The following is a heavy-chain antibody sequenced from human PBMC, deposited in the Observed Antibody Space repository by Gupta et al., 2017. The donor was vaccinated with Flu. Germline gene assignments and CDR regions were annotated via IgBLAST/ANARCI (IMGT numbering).Heavy chain of an antibody. D-gene: IGHD3-10*01. CDR3: ARVGGYYYGSGSLYIFDY. J-gene: IGHJ4*02. CDR2: IIPIFGTA. V-gene: IGHV1-69*01. CDR1: GGTFSSYA. Sequence: QVQLVQSGAEVKKPGSSVKVPCKASGGTFSSYAISWVRQAPGQGLEWMGGIIPIFGTANYAQKFQGRVTITADESTSTAYMELSSLRSEDTAVYYCARVGGYYYGSGSLYIFDYWGQGTLVTVSS.